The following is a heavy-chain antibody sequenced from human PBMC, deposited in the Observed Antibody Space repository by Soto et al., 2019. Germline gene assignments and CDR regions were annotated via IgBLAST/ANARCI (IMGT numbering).Heavy chain of an antibody. Sequence: GSVKVSCKASGYTLTSYAMHWVRQAPGQRLEWMGWINAGNGSTYYADSVKGRFTISRDNSKNTLYLQMNSLRAEDTAVYYCAREYSSSWSNWFDPWGQGTLVTVSS. CDR1: GYTLTSYA. J-gene: IGHJ5*02. CDR2: INAGNGST. D-gene: IGHD6-13*01. V-gene: IGHV1-3*01. CDR3: AREYSSSWSNWFDP.